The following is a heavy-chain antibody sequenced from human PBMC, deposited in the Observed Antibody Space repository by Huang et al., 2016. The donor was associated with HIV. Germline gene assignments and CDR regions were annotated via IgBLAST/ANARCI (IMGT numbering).Heavy chain of an antibody. CDR3: ARYEGGYSRSPMGWFDP. CDR1: GFTFTSYG. D-gene: IGHD6-13*01. Sequence: QVQLVQSGAAVKKPGASVTVSCKASGFTFTSYGITWVRQAPGQGLEWMGWISGYNGNTNHAQKRQGRVTMTTDTSTSTAYMELKSLRSDDTAVYYCARYEGGYSRSPMGWFDPWGQGTLVTVSS. CDR2: ISGYNGNT. J-gene: IGHJ5*02. V-gene: IGHV1-18*01.